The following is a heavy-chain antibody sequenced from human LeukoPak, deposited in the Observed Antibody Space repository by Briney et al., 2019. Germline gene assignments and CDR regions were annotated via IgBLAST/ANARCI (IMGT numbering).Heavy chain of an antibody. V-gene: IGHV3-11*06. D-gene: IGHD5-12*01. CDR2: ISSSSSYT. J-gene: IGHJ4*02. CDR3: ARDHGDYDYNFDY. Sequence: PGGSLRLSCAASGFTFSDYYMSWIRQAPGKGLEWVSYISSSSSYTNYADSVKGRFTISRDNAKNSLYLQMNSLRAEDTAVYYCARDHGDYDYNFDYWGQGTLVTVSS. CDR1: GFTFSDYY.